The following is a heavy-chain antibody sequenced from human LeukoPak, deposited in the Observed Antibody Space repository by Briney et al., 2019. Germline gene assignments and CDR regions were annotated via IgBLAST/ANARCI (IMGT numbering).Heavy chain of an antibody. CDR1: GGSFSDYY. CDR2: INHSGST. V-gene: IGHV4-34*01. Sequence: SETLSLTCAVYGGSFSDYYWSWIRQPPGKGLEWIGEINHSGSTNYNPSLKSRVTISLDTSKNQFSLKLSSVTAADTAVYYCAREGAAGNTYYYMDVWGKGTTVTVSS. CDR3: AREGAAGNTYYYMDV. D-gene: IGHD6-13*01. J-gene: IGHJ6*03.